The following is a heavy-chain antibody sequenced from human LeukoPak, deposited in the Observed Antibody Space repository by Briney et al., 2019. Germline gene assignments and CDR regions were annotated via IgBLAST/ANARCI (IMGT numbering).Heavy chain of an antibody. V-gene: IGHV3-23*01. CDR2: ISGSGRST. CDR3: VKLDSYLALQSLLDY. CDR1: GFTFDSYG. Sequence: GGSLRLSCAASGFTFDSYGMSWVRQAPGKGLKWVSAISGSGRSTYYADSVKGRFTISRDISKNTLYLQMHSLRAEDTAVYYCVKLDSYLALQSLLDYWGQGTLVTVSS. J-gene: IGHJ4*02. D-gene: IGHD2-21*01.